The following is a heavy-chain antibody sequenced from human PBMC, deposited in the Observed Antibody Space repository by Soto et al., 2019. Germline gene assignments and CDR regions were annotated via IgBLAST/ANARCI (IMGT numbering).Heavy chain of an antibody. V-gene: IGHV6-1*01. CDR1: GDSVSSNSAA. CDR2: TYYRSKWYN. CDR3: ARGGGSSWLGLYYYYGMDV. Sequence: SQTLSLTCAISGDSVSSNSAAWNWIRQSPSRGLEWLGRTYYRSKWYNDYAVSVKSRITINPDTSKNQFSLQLNSVTPEDTAVYYCARGGGSSWLGLYYYYGMDVWGQGTTVTVSS. J-gene: IGHJ6*02. D-gene: IGHD6-13*01.